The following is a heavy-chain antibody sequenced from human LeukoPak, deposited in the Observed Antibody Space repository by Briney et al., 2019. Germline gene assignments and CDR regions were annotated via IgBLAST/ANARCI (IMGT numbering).Heavy chain of an antibody. CDR1: GFTFSSYG. CDR3: AKDRNFDWLLSGDY. Sequence: GGSLRLSCAASGFTFSSYGMSWVRQAPGKGLEWVSAISGSGGSTYYADSVKGRFTISRDNSKNTLYLQMNSLRAEDTAVYYCAKDRNFDWLLSGDYWGQGTLVTVSS. V-gene: IGHV3-23*01. D-gene: IGHD3-9*01. CDR2: ISGSGGST. J-gene: IGHJ4*02.